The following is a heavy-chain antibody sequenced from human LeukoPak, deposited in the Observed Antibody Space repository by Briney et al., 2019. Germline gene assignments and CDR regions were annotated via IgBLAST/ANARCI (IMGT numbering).Heavy chain of an antibody. CDR1: GGSFSGYY. V-gene: IGHV4-34*01. CDR2: INHSGST. D-gene: IGHD2-2*01. CDR3: ARGPYCSSTSCLTYWFDP. Sequence: ASDTLSLTCAVYGGSFSGYYWSCIRQPPRKGLEWIGEINHSGSTNYNPSLKSRVTISVDTSKNQFSLKLSSVTAADTAVYYCARGPYCSSTSCLTYWFDPWGQGTLVTVSS. J-gene: IGHJ5*02.